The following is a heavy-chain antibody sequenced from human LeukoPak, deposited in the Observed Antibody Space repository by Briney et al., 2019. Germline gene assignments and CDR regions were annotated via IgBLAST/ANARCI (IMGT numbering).Heavy chain of an antibody. Sequence: GGSLRLSCAASGFTFSSYWMSWVRQAPGKGLEWVANIKQDGSEKYYVDSVKGRFTISRDSAKNSLYLQMNSLRAEDTAVYYCARDPAYYYDSSGYYDYWGQGTLVTVSS. CDR3: ARDPAYYYDSSGYYDY. CDR2: IKQDGSEK. J-gene: IGHJ4*02. D-gene: IGHD3-22*01. CDR1: GFTFSSYW. V-gene: IGHV3-7*01.